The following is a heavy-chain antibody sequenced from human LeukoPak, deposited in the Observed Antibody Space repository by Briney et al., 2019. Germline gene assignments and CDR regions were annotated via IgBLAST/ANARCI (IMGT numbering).Heavy chain of an antibody. Sequence: GGSLRLSCAASGFTFSSYGMHWVRQAPGKGLEWVAVISYDGSNKYYADSVKGRFTISRDNSKNTLYLQMNSLRAEDTAVYYCAKASSTSHNWFDPWGQGTLVTVSS. CDR3: AKASSTSHNWFDP. J-gene: IGHJ5*02. V-gene: IGHV3-30*18. CDR2: ISYDGSNK. D-gene: IGHD2-2*01. CDR1: GFTFSSYG.